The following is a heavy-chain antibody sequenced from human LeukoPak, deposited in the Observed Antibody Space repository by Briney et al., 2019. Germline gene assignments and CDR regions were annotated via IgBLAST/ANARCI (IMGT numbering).Heavy chain of an antibody. CDR2: IYYSGST. J-gene: IGHJ4*02. V-gene: IGHV4-59*01. CDR1: GDSISSYY. D-gene: IGHD3-16*02. CDR3: ARRGVWGSYRYLDY. Sequence: PSETLSLTCTVSGDSISSYYWSWIRQPPGKGLEWIGYIYYSGSTNYNPSLKSRVTISIDTSKNQFSLKLSSVTAADTAVYYCARRGVWGSYRYLDYWGQGTLVTVSS.